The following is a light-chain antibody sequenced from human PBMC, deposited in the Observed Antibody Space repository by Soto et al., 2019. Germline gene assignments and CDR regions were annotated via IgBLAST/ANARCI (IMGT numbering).Light chain of an antibody. J-gene: IGLJ1*01. CDR1: SSNIGSNT. Sequence: QSVLTQPPSASGTPGQRVTISCSGSSSNIGSNTVNWYQQLPGTAPKLLISSNNQRPSGVPDRFSGSKSGTSASLAISGLEYEDEADYYCAAWDDSMNGYVFGTGTKVTVL. CDR3: AAWDDSMNGYV. CDR2: SNN. V-gene: IGLV1-44*01.